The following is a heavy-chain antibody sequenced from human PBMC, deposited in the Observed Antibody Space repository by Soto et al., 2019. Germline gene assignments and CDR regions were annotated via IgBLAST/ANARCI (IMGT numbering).Heavy chain of an antibody. CDR1: GVSISSDNW. J-gene: IGHJ4*02. D-gene: IGHD2-15*01. V-gene: IGHV4-4*02. Sequence: QVQLQESGPGLVRPSGTVSIHCAVSGVSISSDNWWSWVRQPPGKALEWIGEIHHSGSTNYNPSLKSRVTMSVVPSKDLFSLTLNSVTAADTAFYYCARDQGSHPGDWGQGNLVSVSS. CDR2: IHHSGST. CDR3: ARDQGSHPGD.